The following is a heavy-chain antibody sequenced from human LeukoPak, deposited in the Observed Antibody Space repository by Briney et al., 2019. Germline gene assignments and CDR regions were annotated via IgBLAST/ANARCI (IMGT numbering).Heavy chain of an antibody. V-gene: IGHV1-2*02. CDR2: INPNSGGT. CDR1: GYTFTGYF. Sequence: ASVKVSCKASGYTFTGYFIHWVRQAPGQGLEWMGWINPNSGGTNYAQKFQGRVTMTRNTSISTAYMELSRLRSDDTAVYYCARGYCSGDSCFDAFDIWGQGTMVTVSS. J-gene: IGHJ3*02. CDR3: ARGYCSGDSCFDAFDI. D-gene: IGHD2-15*01.